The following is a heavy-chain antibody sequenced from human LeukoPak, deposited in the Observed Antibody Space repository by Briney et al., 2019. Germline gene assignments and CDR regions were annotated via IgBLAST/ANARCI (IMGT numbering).Heavy chain of an antibody. CDR2: IKQDGSEK. V-gene: IGHV3-7*01. D-gene: IGHD2-15*01. CDR1: GFTFSSYW. Sequence: GGSLRLSCAASGFTFSSYWMSWVRQAPGKGLEWVANIKQDGSEKYYVDSVKGRFTISRDNAKNSLYLQMNSLRAEDTAVYYCARRGPYLYCSGGSCQPEYYYYMDVWGKGTTVTVSS. CDR3: ARRGPYLYCSGGSCQPEYYYYMDV. J-gene: IGHJ6*03.